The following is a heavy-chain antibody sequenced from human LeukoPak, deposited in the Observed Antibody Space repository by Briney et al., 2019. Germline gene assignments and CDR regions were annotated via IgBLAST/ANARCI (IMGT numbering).Heavy chain of an antibody. CDR3: ARAILGYYYYMDV. CDR2: ISYDGSNK. D-gene: IGHD3-16*01. V-gene: IGHV3-30*04. J-gene: IGHJ6*03. CDR1: GFTFSSYA. Sequence: GRSLRLSCAASGFTFSSYAMHWVRQAPGKGLEWVAVISYDGSNKYYADSVKGRFTISRDNAKNSLYVQMNSLRAEDTAVYYCARAILGYYYYMDVWGKGTTVTVSS.